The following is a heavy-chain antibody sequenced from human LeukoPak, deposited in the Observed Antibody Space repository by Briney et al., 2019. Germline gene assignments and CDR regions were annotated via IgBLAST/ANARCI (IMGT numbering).Heavy chain of an antibody. J-gene: IGHJ3*02. D-gene: IGHD4-17*01. Sequence: ASAKVSCKASGGTFSSYAISWVRQAPGQGLEWMGGIIPIFGTANYAQKFQGRVTITADESTSTAYMELSSLRSEDTAVYYCARSDYGRNDAFDIWGQGTMVTVSS. CDR2: IIPIFGTA. CDR3: ARSDYGRNDAFDI. V-gene: IGHV1-69*13. CDR1: GGTFSSYA.